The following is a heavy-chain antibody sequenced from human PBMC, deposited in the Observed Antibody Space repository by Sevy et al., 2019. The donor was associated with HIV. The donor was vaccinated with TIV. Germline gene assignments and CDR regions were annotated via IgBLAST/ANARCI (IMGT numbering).Heavy chain of an antibody. CDR1: GYSISSGYY. V-gene: IGHV4-38-2*01. J-gene: IGHJ3*02. CDR2: IYHSGST. Sequence: SETLSLTCAVSGYSISSGYYWGWIRQPPGKGLEWIGSIYHSGSTYYNPSLKSRVTISVDTSKNQFSLKLSSVTAAETAGYYCARVGITIFGVVILDAFDIWGQGTMVTVSS. D-gene: IGHD3-3*01. CDR3: ARVGITIFGVVILDAFDI.